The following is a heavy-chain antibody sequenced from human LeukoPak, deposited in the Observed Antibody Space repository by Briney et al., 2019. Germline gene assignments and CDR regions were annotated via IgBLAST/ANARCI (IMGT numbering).Heavy chain of an antibody. D-gene: IGHD3-22*01. Sequence: PGGSLRLSCAASGFTFSNYALHWVRQAPGKGLEWVAFIRYDGGNKYYADSVKGRFTISRDNSKNTLYLQMNSLRAEDTAVYYCANYYDSSGYYETDEYFQHWGQGTLVTVSS. CDR2: IRYDGGNK. CDR3: ANYYDSSGYYETDEYFQH. CDR1: GFTFSNYA. J-gene: IGHJ1*01. V-gene: IGHV3-30*02.